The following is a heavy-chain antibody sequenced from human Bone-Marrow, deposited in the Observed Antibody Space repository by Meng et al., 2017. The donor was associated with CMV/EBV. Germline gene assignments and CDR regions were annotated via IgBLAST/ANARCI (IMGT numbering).Heavy chain of an antibody. Sequence: SLKISCAASGFAFDSYAMHWVRQAPGKGLEYVSGISWNSDNIGYADSVKGRFTISRDNAKNSLYLQMNSLRPEDTALYYCAKEGGGSGWFLGSYYFYGLDVWGRGTTVTVSS. J-gene: IGHJ6*04. CDR1: GFAFDSYA. CDR3: AKEGGGSGWFLGSYYFYGLDV. D-gene: IGHD6-19*01. V-gene: IGHV3-9*01. CDR2: ISWNSDNI.